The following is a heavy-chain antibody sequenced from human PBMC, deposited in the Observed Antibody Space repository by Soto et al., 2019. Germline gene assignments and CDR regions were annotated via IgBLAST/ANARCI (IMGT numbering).Heavy chain of an antibody. D-gene: IGHD6-19*01. Sequence: PGGSLRLSCAASGFTFSSYWMSWVRQAPGKGLEWVANIRQDGSEKYYVDSVKGRFTISRDNAKNSLYLQMNSLRAEDTAVYYCARDRRPLSSGWFNDAFDIWGQGTMVTVSS. CDR1: GFTFSSYW. CDR2: IRQDGSEK. J-gene: IGHJ3*02. CDR3: ARDRRPLSSGWFNDAFDI. V-gene: IGHV3-7*01.